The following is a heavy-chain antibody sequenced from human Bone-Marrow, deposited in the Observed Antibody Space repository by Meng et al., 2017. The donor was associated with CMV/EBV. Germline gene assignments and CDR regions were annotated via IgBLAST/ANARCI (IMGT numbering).Heavy chain of an antibody. CDR3: ARQSPLMVYDY. V-gene: IGHV4-59*08. CDR2: IYYSGST. J-gene: IGHJ4*02. D-gene: IGHD2-8*01. CDR1: GGSISSYY. Sequence: SETLSLTCTVSGGSISSYYWSWIRQPPGKGLEWIGYIYYSGSTNYNPSLKSRVTISVDTSKNQFSLKLSSVTAADTAVYYCARQSPLMVYDYWGQGTLVTVSS.